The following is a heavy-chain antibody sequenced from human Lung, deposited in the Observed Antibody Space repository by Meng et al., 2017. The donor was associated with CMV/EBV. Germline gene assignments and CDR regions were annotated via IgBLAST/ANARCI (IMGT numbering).Heavy chain of an antibody. D-gene: IGHD4-17*01. V-gene: IGHV3-23*01. J-gene: IGHJ4*02. CDR1: GFVFRSSV. CDR3: SKDWASNGDYDYFDS. Sequence: LSLTCAASGFVFRSSVMSWVRQVPGKGLEWVAGVNRNGDRANYMDSVKGRFTISRDNSKKILYLQMSSLRVEDTAMYYCSKDWASNGDYDYFDSWGPGXQVTVSS. CDR2: VNRNGDRA.